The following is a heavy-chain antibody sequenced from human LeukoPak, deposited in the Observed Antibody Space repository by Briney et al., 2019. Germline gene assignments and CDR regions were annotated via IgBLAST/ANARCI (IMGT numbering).Heavy chain of an antibody. J-gene: IGHJ6*03. CDR1: GGTFSSYD. D-gene: IGHD6-6*01. CDR2: MNPNSGNT. CDR3: ARVPRNIAARLSYYYMDV. Sequence: ASVKVSCKASGGTFSSYDINWVRQATGQGLEWMGWMNPNSGNTGYAQKFQGRVTMTRNTSISTAYMELSSLRSEDTAVYYCARVPRNIAARLSYYYMDVWGKGTTVTVSS. V-gene: IGHV1-8*02.